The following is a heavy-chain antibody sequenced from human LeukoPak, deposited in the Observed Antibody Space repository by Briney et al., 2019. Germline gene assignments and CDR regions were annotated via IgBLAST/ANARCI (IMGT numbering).Heavy chain of an antibody. D-gene: IGHD6-19*01. CDR1: GFTFSSYA. V-gene: IGHV3-30-3*01. CDR2: ISYDGNNK. J-gene: IGHJ3*02. CDR3: ARGRDGSGWYDDAFDI. Sequence: GGSLRLSCAASGFTFSSYAMHWVRQAPGKGLEGLAVISYDGNNKYYADSVKSRFTISRDNSKNTLYLQMNSLRAEDTAVYYCARGRDGSGWYDDAFDIWGQGTMVTVSS.